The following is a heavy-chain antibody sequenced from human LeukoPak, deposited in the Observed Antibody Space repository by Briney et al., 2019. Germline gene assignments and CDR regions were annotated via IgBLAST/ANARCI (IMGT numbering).Heavy chain of an antibody. J-gene: IGHJ4*02. CDR3: ARMKRITIFGVVIMDPLVDY. CDR2: INPNSGGT. D-gene: IGHD3-3*01. CDR1: GYTFTGNY. V-gene: IGHV1-2*02. Sequence: ASVKVSCKASGYTFTGNYIHWVRQAPGQGLEWMGWINPNSGGTNYAQKFQGRVTMTRDTSISTAYMELSRLRSDDTAVYYCARMKRITIFGVVIMDPLVDYWGQGTLVTVSS.